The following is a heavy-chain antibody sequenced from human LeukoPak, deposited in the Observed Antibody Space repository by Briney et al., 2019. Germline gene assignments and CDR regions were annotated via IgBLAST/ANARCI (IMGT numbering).Heavy chain of an antibody. Sequence: GGSLRLSCAASGFTFSDYYMTWIRQAPGKGLEWISYISTSAGTIYYADSVKGRFTISRDNAKNSLYLQMNSLLAEDTAVYYCARDAIDSSGFEFDYWGQGTLVTVSS. J-gene: IGHJ4*02. CDR1: GFTFSDYY. D-gene: IGHD3-22*01. V-gene: IGHV3-11*01. CDR2: ISTSAGTI. CDR3: ARDAIDSSGFEFDY.